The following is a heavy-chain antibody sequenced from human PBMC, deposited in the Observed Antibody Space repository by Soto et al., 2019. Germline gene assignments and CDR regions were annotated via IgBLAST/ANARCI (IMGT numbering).Heavy chain of an antibody. V-gene: IGHV3-21*01. Sequence: EVRLVESGGGLVKPGGSLRLSCAASGFTFSSYSMNWVRQAPGKGLEWVSSISSSSSYIYYADSVKGRFTISRDNAKNSLYLQMNSLRAEDTAVYYCARDPFPNSSGWQNWGQGTLVTVSS. CDR3: ARDPFPNSSGWQN. CDR2: ISSSSSYI. J-gene: IGHJ4*02. CDR1: GFTFSSYS. D-gene: IGHD6-19*01.